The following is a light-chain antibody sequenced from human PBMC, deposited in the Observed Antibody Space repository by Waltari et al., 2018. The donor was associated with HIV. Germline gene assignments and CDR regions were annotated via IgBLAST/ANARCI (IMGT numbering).Light chain of an antibody. CDR1: SGAVGGSNF. Sequence: QSALTQPASVSGSPGQSITISCTGPSGAVGGSNFVSSSQKHPGKAPKPIIYNVNSRPSGVSIRFSGSRSANTASLTISGLQAEDEADYFCSSYTSSGPRYVLFGGGTRLTVL. V-gene: IGLV2-14*03. CDR3: SSYTSSGPRYVL. J-gene: IGLJ2*01. CDR2: NVN.